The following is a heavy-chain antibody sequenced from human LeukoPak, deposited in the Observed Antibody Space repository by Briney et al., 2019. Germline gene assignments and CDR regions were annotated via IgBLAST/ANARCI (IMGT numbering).Heavy chain of an antibody. V-gene: IGHV4-39*07. CDR3: ARVSPSLYDSSGYYNDY. CDR2: IYYSGST. J-gene: IGHJ4*02. D-gene: IGHD3-22*01. CDR1: GGPISSSSYY. Sequence: SETLSLTCTVSGGPISSSSYYWGWIRQPPGKGLEWIGRIYYSGSTYYNPSLKSRVTISVDTSKNQFSLKLSSVTAADTAVYYCARVSPSLYDSSGYYNDYWGQGTLVTVSS.